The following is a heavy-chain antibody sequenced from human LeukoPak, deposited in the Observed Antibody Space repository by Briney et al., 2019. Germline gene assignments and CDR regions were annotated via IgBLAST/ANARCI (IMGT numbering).Heavy chain of an antibody. CDR3: ARHWESYYYGSPLDY. V-gene: IGHV4-39*01. CDR2: IYYSGST. Sequence: SETLSLTCTVSGGSISSSSYYWGWIRQPPGKGLEWIGSIYYSGSTYYNPSLKSRVTISVDTSKNQFSLKLSSVTAADTAVYYCARHWESYYYGSPLDYWGQGTLVTVSS. J-gene: IGHJ4*02. D-gene: IGHD3-10*01. CDR1: GGSISSSSYY.